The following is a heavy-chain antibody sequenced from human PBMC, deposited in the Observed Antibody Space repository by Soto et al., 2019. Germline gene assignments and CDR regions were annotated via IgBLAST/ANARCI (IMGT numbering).Heavy chain of an antibody. V-gene: IGHV1-2*04. J-gene: IGHJ4*02. CDR2: INPNSGGT. CDR1: GYTLTGYY. CDR3: ARAATGNFDY. Sequence: ASVTVCCKASGYTLTGYYMHWVRQAPGQGLEWMGWINPNSGGTNYAQKFQGWVTMTRDTSISTAYMELSRLRSDDTAVYYCARAATGNFDYWGQGTLVTVSS.